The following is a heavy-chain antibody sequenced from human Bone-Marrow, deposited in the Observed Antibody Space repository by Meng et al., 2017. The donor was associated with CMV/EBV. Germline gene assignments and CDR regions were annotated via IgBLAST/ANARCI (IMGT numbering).Heavy chain of an antibody. CDR3: ARVFSVRSFGVVLPPSSFSY. J-gene: IGHJ4*02. CDR2: ISSSSSYI. D-gene: IGHD3-3*01. V-gene: IGHV3-21*01. CDR1: GFTFSSYS. Sequence: GGSLRLSCAASGFTFSSYSMNWVRQAPGKGLEWVSSISSSSSYIYYADTVKGRFTISRANAKNSLYLQMNSLRAEDTAVYYCARVFSVRSFGVVLPPSSFSYWGQGTLVTISS.